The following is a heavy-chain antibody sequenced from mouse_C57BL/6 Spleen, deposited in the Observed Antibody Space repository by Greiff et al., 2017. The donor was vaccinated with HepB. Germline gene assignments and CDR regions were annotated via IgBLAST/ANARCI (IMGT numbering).Heavy chain of an antibody. V-gene: IGHV1-81*01. CDR1: GYTFTSYG. Sequence: QVHVKQSGAELARPGASVKLSCKASGYTFTSYGISWVKQRTGQGLEWIGEIYPRSGNTYYNEKFKGKATLTADKSSSTAYMELRSLTSEDSAVYFCARRDYYGSSSTPYAMDYWGQGTSVTVSS. CDR3: ARRDYYGSSSTPYAMDY. D-gene: IGHD1-1*01. CDR2: IYPRSGNT. J-gene: IGHJ4*01.